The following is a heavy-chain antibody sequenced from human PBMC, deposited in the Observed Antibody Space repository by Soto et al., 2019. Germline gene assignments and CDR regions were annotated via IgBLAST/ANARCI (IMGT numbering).Heavy chain of an antibody. CDR3: ARVRYCSGGSCYAYFDY. Sequence: GGSLRLSCAASGFTFSSYGMHWVRQAPGKGLEWVAVIWYDGSNKYYADSVKGRFTISRDNSKNTLYLQMNSLRAEDTAVYYCARVRYCSGGSCYAYFDYWGQGTLVTVSS. D-gene: IGHD2-15*01. V-gene: IGHV3-33*01. CDR2: IWYDGSNK. J-gene: IGHJ4*02. CDR1: GFTFSSYG.